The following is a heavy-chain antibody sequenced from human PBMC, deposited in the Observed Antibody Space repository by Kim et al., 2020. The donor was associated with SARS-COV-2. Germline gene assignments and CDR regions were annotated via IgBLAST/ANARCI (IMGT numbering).Heavy chain of an antibody. J-gene: IGHJ5*02. CDR1: GYTFTSYY. D-gene: IGHD3-3*01. V-gene: IGHV1-46*01. CDR3: ARDRDDFWSGNWFDP. Sequence: ASVKVSCKASGYTFTSYYMHWVRQAPGQGLEWMGIINPSGGSTSYAQKFQGRVTMTRDTSTSTVYMELSSLRSEDTAVYYCARDRDDFWSGNWFDPWGQGTLVTVSS. CDR2: INPSGGST.